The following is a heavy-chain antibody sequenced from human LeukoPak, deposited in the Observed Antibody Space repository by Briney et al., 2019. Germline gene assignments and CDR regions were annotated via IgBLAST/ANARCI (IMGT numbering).Heavy chain of an antibody. Sequence: GSLRLSCAASGFIFSNYIMNWVRQAPGKGLEWVSSITNSSRYTYYADSVKGRFTISRDNAKNALYLQMNSLRAEDTAVYYCARSYEGSGCSDWGQGTLVTVSS. D-gene: IGHD3-3*01. CDR2: ITNSSRYT. CDR3: ARSYEGSGCSD. V-gene: IGHV3-21*01. J-gene: IGHJ4*02. CDR1: GFIFSNYI.